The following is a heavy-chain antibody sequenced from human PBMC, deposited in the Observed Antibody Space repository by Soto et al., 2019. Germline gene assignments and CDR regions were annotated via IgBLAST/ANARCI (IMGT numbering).Heavy chain of an antibody. CDR1: GGTFSSYA. CDR3: ARGVSSDTTGFRGYDL. J-gene: IGHJ4*02. V-gene: IGHV1-69*13. Sequence: SVKVSCKASGGTFSSYAISWVRQAPGKGLEWMGVFIPIFVSAHYAPKFQGRITITADESTSTAYMELSGLTSEDTAIYYCARGVSSDTTGFRGYDLWGQGTQVTVSS. D-gene: IGHD3-10*01. CDR2: FIPIFVSA.